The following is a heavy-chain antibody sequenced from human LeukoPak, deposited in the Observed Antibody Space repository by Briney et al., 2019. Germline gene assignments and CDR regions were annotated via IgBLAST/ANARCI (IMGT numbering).Heavy chain of an antibody. Sequence: GGSLRLSCAGSGFTFSTYWMHWVRQAPGGGLVWVSGINTDGSTTTYADSVKGRFTISRDNAKNTLYLQMTSLRVEDTALYYWAKESGYDVVLEYWGQGALVTVSS. CDR2: INTDGSTT. J-gene: IGHJ4*02. V-gene: IGHV3-74*03. CDR3: AKESGYDVVLEY. D-gene: IGHD5-12*01. CDR1: GFTFSTYW.